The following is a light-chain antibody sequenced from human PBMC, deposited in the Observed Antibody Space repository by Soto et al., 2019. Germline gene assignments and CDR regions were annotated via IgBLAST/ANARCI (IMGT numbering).Light chain of an antibody. CDR3: QQRSDWAGHT. V-gene: IGKV3-11*01. CDR2: DAS. Sequence: EIVLTQSPAALSLSPGERATLSCRASQSVRSYLAWYQQKPGQAPRLLIYDASNRATGIPARFSGSGSGTDFTLTSSSLEPEDFAVYYCQQRSDWAGHTFDGGTKVEIK. CDR1: QSVRSY. J-gene: IGKJ4*01.